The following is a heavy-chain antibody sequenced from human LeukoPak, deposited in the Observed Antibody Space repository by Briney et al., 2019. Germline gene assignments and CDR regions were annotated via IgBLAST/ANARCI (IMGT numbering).Heavy chain of an antibody. CDR1: GGTFSSYA. V-gene: IGHV1-69*01. D-gene: IGHD2-2*01. CDR2: IIPIFGTA. Sequence: ASVKVSCKASGGTFSSYAISWVRQAPGQGLEWMGGIIPIFGTANYAQKFQGRVTITADESTSTAYMELSSLRSEDTAVCYCARQLWLGYCSSTSCWGFDPWGQGTLVTVSS. CDR3: ARQLWLGYCSSTSCWGFDP. J-gene: IGHJ5*02.